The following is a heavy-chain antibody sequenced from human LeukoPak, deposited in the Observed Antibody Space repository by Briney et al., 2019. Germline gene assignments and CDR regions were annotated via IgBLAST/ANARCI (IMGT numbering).Heavy chain of an antibody. J-gene: IGHJ4*02. CDR2: ISGSGGST. D-gene: IGHD2-15*01. CDR1: KFNFNSYG. Sequence: GGSLRLSCTTSKFNFNSYGMTWARQAPGKGLEWVSSISGSGGSTQYAASVQGRFTISRDNSKNTLYLQMNSLRAEDTAVYYCAKDPQTLIVVVVPYYFDYWGQGTLVTVSS. V-gene: IGHV3-23*01. CDR3: AKDPQTLIVVVVPYYFDY.